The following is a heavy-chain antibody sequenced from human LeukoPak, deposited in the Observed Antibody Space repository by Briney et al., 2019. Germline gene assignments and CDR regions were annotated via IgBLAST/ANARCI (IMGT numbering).Heavy chain of an antibody. J-gene: IGHJ6*03. CDR1: GYTFTGFY. CDR2: INPNIGGT. D-gene: IGHD3-10*01. Sequence: GASVKVSCKASGYTFTGFYIHWVRQAPGQGPEWMGWINPNIGGTNYAQKFRGRVSLTRDTSTSTAYIELNSLRSDATAVYYCERCGSGTDLYDYYFMDVWGKGTTVTVSS. CDR3: ERCGSGTDLYDYYFMDV. V-gene: IGHV1-2*02.